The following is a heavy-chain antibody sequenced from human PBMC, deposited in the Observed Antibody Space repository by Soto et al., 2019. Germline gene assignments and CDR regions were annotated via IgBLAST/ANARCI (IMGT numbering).Heavy chain of an antibody. J-gene: IGHJ6*02. V-gene: IGHV3-9*01. Sequence: PGGSLRLSCAASGFTFDDYAMHWVRQAPGKGLEWVSGISWNSGSMDYVDSVKGRFTISRDNAKNSPYLQMNSLRAEDTALYFCAKDSGRYDIYAMDVWGQGTTVTVSS. CDR2: ISWNSGSM. CDR1: GFTFDDYA. D-gene: IGHD3-9*01. CDR3: AKDSGRYDIYAMDV.